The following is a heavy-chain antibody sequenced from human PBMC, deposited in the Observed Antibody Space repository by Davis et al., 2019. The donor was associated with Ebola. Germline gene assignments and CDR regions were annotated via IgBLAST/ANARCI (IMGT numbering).Heavy chain of an antibody. J-gene: IGHJ4*02. D-gene: IGHD1-14*01. Sequence: AASVKVSCKAFGFTFSSSGMQWVRQARGQRLEWIGGIVVGSGNTNYAQKFRERLTMTRDMSTSTAYIELSSLRFEDTAVYYCAASAGTVGKFDFWGQGTLVTVSS. CDR2: IVVGSGNT. CDR1: GFTFSSSG. CDR3: AASAGTVGKFDF. V-gene: IGHV1-58*02.